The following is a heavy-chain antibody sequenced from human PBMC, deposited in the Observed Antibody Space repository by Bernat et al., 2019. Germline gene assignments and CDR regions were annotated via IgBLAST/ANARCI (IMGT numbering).Heavy chain of an antibody. CDR1: GFTFSSYW. CDR2: INSDGSST. D-gene: IGHD6-13*01. CDR3: ERYLAAAGSRYFDY. Sequence: EVQLVDSGGGLVQPGGSLRLSCAASGFTFSSYWMHWVRQAPGKGLVWVSRINSDGSSTSYADSVKGRSTISRDNAKNTLYLQMNSLRDEDTDVNYCERYLAAAGSRYFDYWGQGTLVTVSS. V-gene: IGHV3-74*01. J-gene: IGHJ4*02.